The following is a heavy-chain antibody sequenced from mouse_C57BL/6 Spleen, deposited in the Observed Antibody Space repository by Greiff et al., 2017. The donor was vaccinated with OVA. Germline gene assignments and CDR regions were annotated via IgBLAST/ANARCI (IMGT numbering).Heavy chain of an antibody. CDR3: AKTAQATFYFDY. Sequence: VKVVESDAELVKPGASVKISCKVSGYTFTDHTIHWMKQRPEQGLEWIGYIYPRDGSTKYNEKFKGKATLTADKSSSTAYMQLNSLTSEDSAVYFCAKTAQATFYFDYWGQGTTLTVSS. V-gene: IGHV1-78*01. CDR2: IYPRDGST. D-gene: IGHD3-2*02. J-gene: IGHJ2*01. CDR1: GYTFTDHT.